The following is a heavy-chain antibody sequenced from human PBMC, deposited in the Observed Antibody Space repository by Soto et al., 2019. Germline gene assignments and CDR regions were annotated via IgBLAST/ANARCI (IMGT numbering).Heavy chain of an antibody. CDR3: ARAVTGWYVVGPFDY. V-gene: IGHV3-23*01. J-gene: IGHJ4*02. Sequence: GGSLRLSCAASGFTFISYAMSWVRQAPGKGLEWVSAISGSGGTTYYADSVKGRFTISRDNSKNTLYLQMNSLRVEDTAVYYCARAVTGWYVVGPFDYWGQGTLVTVSS. CDR1: GFTFISYA. CDR2: ISGSGGTT. D-gene: IGHD6-19*01.